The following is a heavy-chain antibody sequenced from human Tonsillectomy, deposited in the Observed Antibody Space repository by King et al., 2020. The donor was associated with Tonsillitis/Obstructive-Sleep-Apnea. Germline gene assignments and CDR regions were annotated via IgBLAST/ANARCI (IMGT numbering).Heavy chain of an antibody. CDR2: IRSEAYGGIT. V-gene: IGHV3-49*04. Sequence: VQLVESGGGLVQPGRSLRLSCTASGFTFADYAMNWVRQAPGKGLEGVGFIRSEAYGGITEYAASVKGRFTISRDDSKTIAYLQMDSLKTEDTAVYYCTRGNHGFDYWGQGTLVTVSS. D-gene: IGHD1-14*01. CDR3: TRGNHGFDY. CDR1: GFTFADYA. J-gene: IGHJ4*02.